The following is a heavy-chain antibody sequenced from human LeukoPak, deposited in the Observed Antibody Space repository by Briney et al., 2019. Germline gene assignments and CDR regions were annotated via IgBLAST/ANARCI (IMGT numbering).Heavy chain of an antibody. V-gene: IGHV4-59*01. Sequence: SETLSLTCTVSGGSISSYYWSWIRQPPGKGLEWIGYIYYSGSTNYNPSLKSRVTISVDTSKNQFSLKLSSVTAADTAVYYCARYKLLLNWFDPWGQGTLVTVSS. CDR3: ARYKLLLNWFDP. D-gene: IGHD2-2*01. J-gene: IGHJ5*02. CDR2: IYYSGST. CDR1: GGSISSYY.